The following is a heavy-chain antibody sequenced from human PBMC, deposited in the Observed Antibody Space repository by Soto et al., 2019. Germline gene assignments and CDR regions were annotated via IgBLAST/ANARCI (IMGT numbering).Heavy chain of an antibody. J-gene: IGHJ4*01. V-gene: IGHV4-34*01. CDR2: INHRGTT. CDR1: GESFSDFY. CDR3: ARGALRDEDY. D-gene: IGHD3-10*01. Sequence: QVQLQQWGAGLLKPSETLSLTCAFYGESFSDFYWSWIRQPPGKGLEWIGEINHRGTTNYNPSLKCRVTIAVDTSKNQFSLRLNSVTAADTDVYYCARGALRDEDYWCHRTPVTVSS.